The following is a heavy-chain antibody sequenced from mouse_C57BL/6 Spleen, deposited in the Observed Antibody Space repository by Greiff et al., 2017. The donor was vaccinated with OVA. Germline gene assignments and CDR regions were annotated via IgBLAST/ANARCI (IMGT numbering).Heavy chain of an antibody. CDR1: GYTFTSYW. V-gene: IGHV1-52*01. CDR2: IDPSDSET. D-gene: IGHD1-1*01. Sequence: QVQLQQPGAELVRPGSSVKLSCKASGYTFTSYWMHWVKQRPIQGLEWIGNIDPSDSETHYNQKFKDKATLTVDKSSRTAYMQLSSLTSEDSAVSYGARSCDGSSFYAMDYWGQGTSVTVSS. J-gene: IGHJ4*01. CDR3: ARSCDGSSFYAMDY.